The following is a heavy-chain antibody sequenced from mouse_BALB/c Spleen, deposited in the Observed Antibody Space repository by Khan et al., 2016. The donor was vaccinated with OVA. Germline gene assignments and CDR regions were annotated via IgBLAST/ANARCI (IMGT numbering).Heavy chain of an antibody. CDR3: ASYYRYPALFAY. CDR1: GHIFTNYP. D-gene: IGHD2-14*01. V-gene: IGHV1-4*01. J-gene: IGHJ3*01. Sequence: QVQLKQSGAELARPGASVKMSCKTSGHIFTNYPMHWVKQRPGQGLEWIGYINPSSGYTNYNQKFKDKATLTAEKSSSTAYMQLSSLTSDDSAVYSCASYYRYPALFAYWGQGTLVTVSA. CDR2: INPSSGYT.